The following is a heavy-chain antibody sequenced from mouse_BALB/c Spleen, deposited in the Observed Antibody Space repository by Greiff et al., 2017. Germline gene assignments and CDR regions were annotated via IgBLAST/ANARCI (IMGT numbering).Heavy chain of an antibody. J-gene: IGHJ4*01. CDR1: GFAFSSYD. Sequence: EVKVVESGGGLVKPGGSLKLSCAASGFAFSSYDMSWVRQTPEKRLEWVAYISSGGGSTYYPDTVKGRFTISRDNAKNTLYLQMSSLKSEDTAMYYCARKGYAMDYWGQGTSVTVSS. V-gene: IGHV5-12-1*01. CDR2: ISSGGGST. CDR3: ARKGYAMDY.